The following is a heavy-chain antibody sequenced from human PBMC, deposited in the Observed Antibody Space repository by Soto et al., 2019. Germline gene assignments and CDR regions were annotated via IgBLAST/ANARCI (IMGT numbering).Heavy chain of an antibody. CDR1: GVSISSGDYY. CDR3: ARASPVVTDV. J-gene: IGHJ6*02. Sequence: SETLSLTCTVSGVSISSGDYYWSLIRQPPGKGLEWIGYIYYSGSTYYNPSLKSRVTISVDTSKNQFSLKLSSVTAADTAVYYCARASPVVTDVRGQGTTVTVSS. V-gene: IGHV4-30-4*01. D-gene: IGHD5-18*01. CDR2: IYYSGST.